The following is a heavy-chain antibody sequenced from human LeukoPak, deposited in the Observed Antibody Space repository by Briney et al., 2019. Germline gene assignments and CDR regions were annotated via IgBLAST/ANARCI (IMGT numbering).Heavy chain of an antibody. J-gene: IGHJ4*02. D-gene: IGHD6-19*01. Sequence: GASVKVSCKASGYTFTSYYMHWVRQAPGQGLEWRGIINPSGGSTSYAQKFQGRVTMTRDTSTSTVYMELSSLRSEDTAVYYCARDQAVAGTVDYFDYWGQGTLVTVSS. CDR2: INPSGGST. V-gene: IGHV1-46*01. CDR3: ARDQAVAGTVDYFDY. CDR1: GYTFTSYY.